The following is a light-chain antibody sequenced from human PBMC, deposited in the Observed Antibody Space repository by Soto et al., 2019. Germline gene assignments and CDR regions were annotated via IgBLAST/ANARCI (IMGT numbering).Light chain of an antibody. CDR3: QQRSNWPPGT. CDR1: QTVTSSS. Sequence: LTPAQGSLSLSPGQRACLPGRASQTVTSSSLAWYQQKPGQAPRLLIYGASNRATGIPARFSGSGSGTDFTLTISSLEPEDFAVYYCQQRSNWPPGTFGGGTKVDIK. J-gene: IGKJ4*01. CDR2: GAS. V-gene: IGKV3-11*01.